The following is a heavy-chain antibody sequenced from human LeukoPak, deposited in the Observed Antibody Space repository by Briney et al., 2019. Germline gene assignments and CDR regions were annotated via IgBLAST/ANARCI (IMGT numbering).Heavy chain of an antibody. CDR1: GGSISSRSYY. V-gene: IGHV4-61*01. J-gene: IGHJ4*02. D-gene: IGHD3-10*01. CDR3: ARDSMGSYNY. CDR2: IYYSGST. Sequence: SETLSLTCTVSGGSISSRSYYWGWVRQPPGKGLEWIGYIYYSGSTSYNPSLKSRVTISVDTSKNQFSLKLSSVAAADTAVYYCARDSMGSYNYWGQGTLVTVSS.